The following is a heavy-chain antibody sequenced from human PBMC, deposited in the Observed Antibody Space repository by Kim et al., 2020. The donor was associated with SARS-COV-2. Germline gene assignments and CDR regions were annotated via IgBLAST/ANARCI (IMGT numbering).Heavy chain of an antibody. J-gene: IGHJ3*02. D-gene: IGHD4-17*01. CDR2: T. CDR3: ASYGDTQAFDI. V-gene: IGHV5-10-1*01. Sequence: TNYSPSFQGHVTISADKSISTAYLQWSSLKASDTAMYYCASYGDTQAFDIWGQGTMVTVSS.